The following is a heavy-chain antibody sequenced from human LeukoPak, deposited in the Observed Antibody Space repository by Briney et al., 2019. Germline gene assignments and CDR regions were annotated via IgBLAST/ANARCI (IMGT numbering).Heavy chain of an antibody. CDR2: ISYDGSNK. CDR3: ARDRGQQWLPQNDY. V-gene: IGHV3-30-3*01. J-gene: IGHJ4*02. D-gene: IGHD6-19*01. Sequence: GGSLRLSCAASGFTFSSYAMHWVRQAPGKGLEWVAVISYDGSNKYYADSVKGRFTISRDNSKNTLYLQMNSLRAEDTAVYYCARDRGQQWLPQNDYWGQGTLVTVSS. CDR1: GFTFSSYA.